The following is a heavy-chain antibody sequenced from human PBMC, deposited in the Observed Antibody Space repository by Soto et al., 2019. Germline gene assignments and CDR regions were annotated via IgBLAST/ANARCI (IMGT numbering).Heavy chain of an antibody. CDR2: IYYSGST. D-gene: IGHD3-10*01. Sequence: SETLSLTCTVSGGSISSGGYYWSWIRQHPGKGLEWIGYIYYSGSTYYNPSLKSRVTISVDTSKNQFSLKLSSVTAADTAVYYCARAVDYYGSGSYYNFFGLDPWGQGTLVTVSS. J-gene: IGHJ5*02. CDR1: GGSISSGGYY. V-gene: IGHV4-31*03. CDR3: ARAVDYYGSGSYYNFFGLDP.